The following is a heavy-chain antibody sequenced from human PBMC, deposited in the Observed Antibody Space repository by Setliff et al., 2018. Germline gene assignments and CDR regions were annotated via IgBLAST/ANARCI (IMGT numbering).Heavy chain of an antibody. D-gene: IGHD5-18*01. Sequence: SETLSLTCTVSGYSISSGYIWSWIRQPPGKGLEWIGSLFHSGSTYFNPSLKSRVTISGDTSRNQFSLKLSSLTAADTAVYYCARHMGDSFGLRNFDSWGQGTLVTVSS. J-gene: IGHJ4*02. CDR3: ARHMGDSFGLRNFDS. CDR2: LFHSGST. V-gene: IGHV4-38-2*02. CDR1: GYSISSGYI.